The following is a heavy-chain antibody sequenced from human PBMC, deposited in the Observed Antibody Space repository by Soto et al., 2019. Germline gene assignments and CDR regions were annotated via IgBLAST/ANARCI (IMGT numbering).Heavy chain of an antibody. J-gene: IGHJ4*02. D-gene: IGHD6-13*01. CDR1: GGSVSSGSYY. V-gene: IGHV4-61*01. CDR3: ARYSSRRYYFDY. Sequence: SETLFLTCTVSGGSVSSGSYYWSWIRQPPGKGLEWIGYIYYSGSTNYNPSLKSRVTISVDTSKNQFSLKLSSVTAADTAVYYCARYSSRRYYFDYWGQGTLVTVSS. CDR2: IYYSGST.